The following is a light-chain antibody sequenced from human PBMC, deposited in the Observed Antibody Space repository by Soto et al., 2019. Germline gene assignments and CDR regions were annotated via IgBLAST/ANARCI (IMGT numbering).Light chain of an antibody. Sequence: DIVMTQSPDSLAVSLGERATINFKSSQSVLYSSNNKNYLAWYQQKQGQPXKXXIYWASTRESGVPDRYSASGSGTDLTINISSLQAEDGEVDDGQQYYNTPPNFGQGTRLEIK. CDR1: QSVLYSSNNKNY. J-gene: IGKJ5*01. CDR3: QQYYNTPPN. CDR2: WAS. V-gene: IGKV4-1*01.